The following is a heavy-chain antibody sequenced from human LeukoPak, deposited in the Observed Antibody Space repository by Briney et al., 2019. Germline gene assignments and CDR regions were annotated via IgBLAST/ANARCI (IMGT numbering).Heavy chain of an antibody. V-gene: IGHV4-34*01. CDR1: EFTFSSYW. Sequence: GSLRLSCAASEFTFSSYWMSWVRQPPGKGLEWIGEVYHSGSTNYNPSLKSRVTISADTSKNQFSLKLSSVTAADTAVYYCARATYCSGGNCYKLRYFDLWGRGTLVTVSS. D-gene: IGHD2-15*01. CDR3: ARATYCSGGNCYKLRYFDL. J-gene: IGHJ2*01. CDR2: VYHSGST.